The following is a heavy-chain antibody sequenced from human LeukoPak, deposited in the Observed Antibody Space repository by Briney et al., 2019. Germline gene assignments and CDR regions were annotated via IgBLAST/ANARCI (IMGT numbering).Heavy chain of an antibody. CDR2: ISSNGGST. CDR3: VKDGRPVAEGGFDY. V-gene: IGHV3-64D*09. J-gene: IGHJ4*02. CDR1: GFTFSSYA. Sequence: GSLRLSCSASGFTFSSYAMHWVRQAPGKGLEYGSAISSNGGSTYYADSVKGRFTISRDNSKNTLYLQMSSLRAEDTAVYYCVKDGRPVAEGGFDYWGQGTLVTVSS. D-gene: IGHD2-15*01.